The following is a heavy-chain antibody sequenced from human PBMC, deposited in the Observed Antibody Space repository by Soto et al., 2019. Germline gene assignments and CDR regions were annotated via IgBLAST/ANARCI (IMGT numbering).Heavy chain of an antibody. V-gene: IGHV4-31*03. CDR3: ARIGVQVVGPFDY. CDR1: GGSISSGAYY. D-gene: IGHD2-15*01. J-gene: IGHJ4*02. Sequence: QVQLQESGPGLVKPSQTLSLTCTVSGGSISSGAYYWSWIRQHPGKGLEWIGYIYHSGTTYYNPSLKSRVIISVDTSKNQFSLKLSSVTAADTDVYYCARIGVQVVGPFDYWGQGTLVTISS. CDR2: IYHSGTT.